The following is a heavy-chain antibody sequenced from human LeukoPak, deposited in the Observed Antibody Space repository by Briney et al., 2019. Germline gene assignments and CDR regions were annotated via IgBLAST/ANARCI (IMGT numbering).Heavy chain of an antibody. CDR3: ARDLFPLVTNFGVLSYFDY. J-gene: IGHJ4*02. CDR2: IWYDGSNK. V-gene: IGHV3-33*01. Sequence: GGSLRLSCAASGFTFSSYGMHWVRQAPGKGLEWVAVIWYDGSNKYYADSVKGRFTISRDNSKNSLFLQMNTLRAEDTAVYYCARDLFPLVTNFGVLSYFDYWGQGTLVTVSS. CDR1: GFTFSSYG. D-gene: IGHD3-3*01.